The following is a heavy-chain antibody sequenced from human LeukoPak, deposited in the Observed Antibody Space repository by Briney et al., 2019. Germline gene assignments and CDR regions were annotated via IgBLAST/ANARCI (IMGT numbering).Heavy chain of an antibody. CDR2: ISYDESNK. CDR3: AREAPLFVAELRGAIDY. V-gene: IGHV3-30*03. Sequence: GGSLRLSCAASGFTFSSSAMHWVRQAPGKGLEWVAVISYDESNKYYADSVKGRFTISRDNAKNSLYLQMNSLRAEDTAVYYCAREAPLFVAELRGAIDYWGQGTLVTVSS. J-gene: IGHJ4*02. D-gene: IGHD2-15*01. CDR1: GFTFSSSA.